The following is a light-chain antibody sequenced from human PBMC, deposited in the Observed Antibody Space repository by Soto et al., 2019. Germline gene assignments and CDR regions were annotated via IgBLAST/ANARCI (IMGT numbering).Light chain of an antibody. CDR1: QDISNY. Sequence: DIQMTQSPSSLSASVGDRVTITCRASQDISNYLNWYQQKPGKAPKLLIYDASHLETGVPSRFSGSGSGTHFIFTISSLRPEDVATYYCQQYDNLPSFTFGPRTKVDIK. V-gene: IGKV1-33*01. CDR3: QQYDNLPSFT. CDR2: DAS. J-gene: IGKJ3*01.